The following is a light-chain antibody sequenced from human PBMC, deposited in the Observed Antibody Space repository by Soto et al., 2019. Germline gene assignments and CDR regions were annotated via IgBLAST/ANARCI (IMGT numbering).Light chain of an antibody. V-gene: IGKV3-15*01. CDR1: QTVNNN. CDR2: GAS. J-gene: IGKJ2*01. Sequence: EIVMTQSPATLSVSPGERASLSCRASQTVNNNLAWFQQIPGQAPRLLIYGASTRAAGIPARFSGAGSGTEFTLNISSLQSDDFAVYYCQQYNDWPSYTFGQGTKLEIK. CDR3: QQYNDWPSYT.